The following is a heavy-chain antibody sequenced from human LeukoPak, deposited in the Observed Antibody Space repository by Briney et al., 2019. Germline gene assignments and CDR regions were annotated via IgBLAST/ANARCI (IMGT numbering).Heavy chain of an antibody. CDR2: ISGSGGST. CDR1: GFTFSSYG. V-gene: IGHV3-23*01. D-gene: IGHD3-10*01. J-gene: IGHJ4*02. Sequence: GGSLRLSCAASGFTFSSYGMSWVRQAPGKGLEWVSAISGSGGSTYYADSVKGRFTISRDNSKNTLYLQMNSLRAEDTAVYYCAKIRITMVWGWLGYFDYWGQGALVTVSS. CDR3: AKIRITMVWGWLGYFDY.